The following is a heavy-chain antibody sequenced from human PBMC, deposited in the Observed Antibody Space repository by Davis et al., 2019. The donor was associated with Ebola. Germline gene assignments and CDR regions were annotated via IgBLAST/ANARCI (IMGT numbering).Heavy chain of an antibody. CDR2: IYSTGST. CDR3: ARDRAGGINWFDP. D-gene: IGHD6-13*01. J-gene: IGHJ5*02. Sequence: PSETLSLTCIVSNGSINGHYWTWIRQSPEKGLEWIGSIYSTGSTTLNPSFKSRIILSIDTSKNRFSLRLQSVSAADTAVYFCARDRAGGINWFDPWGQGTLVTVSS. CDR1: NGSINGHY. V-gene: IGHV4-4*08.